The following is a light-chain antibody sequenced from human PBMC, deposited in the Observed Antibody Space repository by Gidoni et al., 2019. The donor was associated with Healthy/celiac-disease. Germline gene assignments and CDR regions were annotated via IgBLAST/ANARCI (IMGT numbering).Light chain of an antibody. CDR2: LGS. J-gene: IGKJ4*01. CDR1: QRLLHSNGYNY. CDR3: MQALQTPGT. V-gene: IGKV2-28*01. Sequence: VLTQSSLSPPVTPGEPASISCRTSQRLLHSNGYNYLDWYLQKPGQSPQLLIYLGSNRASGVPDRFSGSGSGTDFTLKISRVEAEDVGVYYCMQALQTPGTFGGGTKVEIK.